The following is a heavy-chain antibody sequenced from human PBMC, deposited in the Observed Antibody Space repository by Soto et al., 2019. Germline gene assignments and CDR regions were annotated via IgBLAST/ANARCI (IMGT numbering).Heavy chain of an antibody. V-gene: IGHV3-30*18. CDR1: GFTFSSYG. Sequence: QVQQVESGGGVVQHGRSLRLSCAASGFTFSSYGMHWVRQAPGKGLEWVAIISYDAINKYYADSVKGRFTISRDNSKNTLYLQMNSLRAEDTAVYYCAKDWQQWGHYYGMDVWGQGTTVTVSS. J-gene: IGHJ6*02. D-gene: IGHD6-19*01. CDR2: ISYDAINK. CDR3: AKDWQQWGHYYGMDV.